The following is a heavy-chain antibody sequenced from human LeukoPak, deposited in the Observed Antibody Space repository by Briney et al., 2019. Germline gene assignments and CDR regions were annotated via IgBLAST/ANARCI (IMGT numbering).Heavy chain of an antibody. CDR1: GFTFSNYW. D-gene: IGHD6-13*01. J-gene: IGHJ6*03. Sequence: GGSLRLSCAASGFTFSNYWMSWVRQAQGKGLEGVANIKQDGSEKHYMDSVKGRFTISRDNAKNSLFLQMNSLRAEDTAVYYCARVKQQLVRLLGRDTTYYYYYYIDVWGKGTTVTISS. CDR3: ARVKQQLVRLLGRDTTYYYYYYIDV. CDR2: IKQDGSEK. V-gene: IGHV3-7*02.